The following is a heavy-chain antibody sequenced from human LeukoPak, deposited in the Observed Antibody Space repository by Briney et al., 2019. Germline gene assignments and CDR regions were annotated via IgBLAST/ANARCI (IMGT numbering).Heavy chain of an antibody. CDR1: GGTFSSYA. D-gene: IGHD4-23*01. CDR3: ARGPDYGGNPDAFDI. J-gene: IGHJ3*02. Sequence: SVKVSCKASGGTFSSYAISWVRQAPGQGLEWMGRIIPILGIANYAQKFQGRVTITADKSTSTAYMELSSLRSEDTAVYYCARGPDYGGNPDAFDIWGQGTMVTVSS. CDR2: IIPILGIA. V-gene: IGHV1-69*04.